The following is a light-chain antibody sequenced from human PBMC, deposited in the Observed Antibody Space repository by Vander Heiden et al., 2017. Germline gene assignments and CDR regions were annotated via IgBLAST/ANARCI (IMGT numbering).Light chain of an antibody. CDR2: QDS. CDR3: QAWDSSTGV. CDR1: KVGDKY. Sequence: SYELTQPPSVSVSPGQTASITCSGDKVGDKYACWYQKKPGQSPVLVIYQDSKRPSGIPERFSGSNSGNTATLTISGTQAMDEADYYCQAWDSSTGVFRTGTKVTVL. V-gene: IGLV3-1*01. J-gene: IGLJ1*01.